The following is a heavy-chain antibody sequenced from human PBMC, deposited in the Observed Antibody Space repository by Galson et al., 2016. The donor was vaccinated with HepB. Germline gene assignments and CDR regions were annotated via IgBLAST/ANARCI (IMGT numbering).Heavy chain of an antibody. CDR3: ARGYNWNFVMDV. Sequence: CAISGDSVSSNSAAWNWIRQSPSRGREWLGRTFYSSNWYNDYAVSVKSRISIKPDTSKNQFSLHLNSVTPEDTAVYYCARGYNWNFVMDVWGQGTTVTVPS. CDR1: GDSVSSNSAA. D-gene: IGHD1-1*01. J-gene: IGHJ6*01. CDR2: TFYSSNWYN. V-gene: IGHV6-1*01.